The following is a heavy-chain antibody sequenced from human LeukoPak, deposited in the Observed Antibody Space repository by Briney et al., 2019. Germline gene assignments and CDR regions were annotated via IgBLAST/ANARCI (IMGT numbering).Heavy chain of an antibody. CDR2: IIPIFGTA. J-gene: IGHJ4*02. V-gene: IGHV1-69*05. CDR3: ATDILTGANDY. Sequence: SVKVSCKASGGTFSSYAISWVRQAPGQGLEWMGGIIPIFGTANYAQKFQGRVTMTRDTSTSTVYMELSGLRSEDTAVYYCATDILTGANDYWGQGTLVTVSS. D-gene: IGHD3-9*01. CDR1: GGTFSSYA.